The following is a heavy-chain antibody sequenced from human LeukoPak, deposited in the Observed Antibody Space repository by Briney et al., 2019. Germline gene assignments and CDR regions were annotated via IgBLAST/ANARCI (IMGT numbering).Heavy chain of an antibody. CDR1: GGSISGSSYY. Sequence: SETLSLTCTVSGGSISGSSYYWGWIRQPPGKGLEWIGSIYYSGSTYYNPSLKSRVTISVDTSKNQFSLKLSPVTAADTAVYYCARQRYNWNDYDYWGQGTLVTVSS. J-gene: IGHJ4*02. CDR2: IYYSGST. V-gene: IGHV4-39*01. CDR3: ARQRYNWNDYDY. D-gene: IGHD1-20*01.